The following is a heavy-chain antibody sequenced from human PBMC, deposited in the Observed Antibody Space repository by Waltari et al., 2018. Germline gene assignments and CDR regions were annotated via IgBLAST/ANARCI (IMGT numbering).Heavy chain of an antibody. Sequence: QLQLQESGPGLVKPSETLSLTCTVSGGSISSYSWSWLRQPPGKGLEWIGYIYYSGSTNYNPSLKSRVTISVDTSKNQFSLKLSSVTAADTAVYYCARDREGFDAFDIWGQGTMVTVSS. CDR1: GGSISSYS. J-gene: IGHJ3*02. CDR2: IYYSGST. V-gene: IGHV4-59*01. CDR3: ARDREGFDAFDI.